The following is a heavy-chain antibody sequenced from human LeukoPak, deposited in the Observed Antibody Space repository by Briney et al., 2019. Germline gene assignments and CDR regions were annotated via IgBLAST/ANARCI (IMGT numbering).Heavy chain of an antibody. CDR3: ARDRAYYYDSNGHYSGVFDY. Sequence: GGSLRLSCAASGFTFSSYSMNWVRQAPGKGLEWVSSISSSSSYIYYADSVKGRFTISRDNAKNSLYLQMNSLRAEDTAVYYCARDRAYYYDSNGHYSGVFDYWGLGTLVTVSS. CDR2: ISSSSSYI. V-gene: IGHV3-21*01. D-gene: IGHD3-22*01. J-gene: IGHJ4*02. CDR1: GFTFSSYS.